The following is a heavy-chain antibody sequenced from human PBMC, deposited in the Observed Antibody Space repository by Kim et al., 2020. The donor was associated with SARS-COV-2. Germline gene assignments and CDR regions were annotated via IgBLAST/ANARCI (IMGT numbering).Heavy chain of an antibody. CDR2: INHSEST. D-gene: IGHD3-10*01. CDR3: ARGSRGITMVRGVTNPPWFDP. CDR1: GGSFSGYY. Sequence: SETLSLTCAVYGGSFSGYYWSWIRQPPGKGLEWIGEINHSESTNYNPSLKSRVTISVDTSKNQFSLKLSSVTAADTAVYYCARGSRGITMVRGVTNPPWFDPWGKGTLVTVSS. V-gene: IGHV4-34*01. J-gene: IGHJ5*02.